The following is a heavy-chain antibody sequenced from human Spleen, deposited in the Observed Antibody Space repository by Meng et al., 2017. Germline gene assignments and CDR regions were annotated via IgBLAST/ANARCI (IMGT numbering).Heavy chain of an antibody. J-gene: IGHJ4*02. CDR1: GGSISSIDW. Sequence: QVQLQESGPGLVKPSGTLSLPGVVSGGSISSIDWWSWVRQPPGKGLEWIGEIYHGGDTNYNPSLKSRVTIAIDKSKNQFSLKLSSVTAADTAVYYCASWIYSCGWQWGQGALVTVSS. CDR2: IYHGGDT. V-gene: IGHV4/OR15-8*02. CDR3: ASWIYSCGWQ. D-gene: IGHD6-19*01.